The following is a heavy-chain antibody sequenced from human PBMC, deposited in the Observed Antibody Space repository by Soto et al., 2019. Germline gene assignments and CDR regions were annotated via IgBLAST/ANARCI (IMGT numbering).Heavy chain of an antibody. D-gene: IGHD3-22*01. J-gene: IGHJ4*02. Sequence: SSETLSLTCTVSGGSISSCGYYWSWIRQHPGKGLEWIGYIYYSGSTYYNPSLKSRVTISVDTSKNQFSLKLSSVTAADTAVYYCARVVGDYYDSSGYPDYWGQGTLVIVSA. V-gene: IGHV4-31*03. CDR2: IYYSGST. CDR1: GGSISSCGYY. CDR3: ARVVGDYYDSSGYPDY.